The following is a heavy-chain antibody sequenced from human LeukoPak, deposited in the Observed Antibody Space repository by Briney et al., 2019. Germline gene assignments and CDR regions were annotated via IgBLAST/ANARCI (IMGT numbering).Heavy chain of an antibody. CDR3: ARGHHYYDSSSYYY. D-gene: IGHD3-22*01. CDR2: INSDGSTT. Sequence: PGGSLRLSCAASGFTFISYWMHWVRQAPGKGLVWVSRINSDGSTTSYAASVKGRFTIPRDTAKNTLYLQMNSLRAADTAVYYCARGHHYYDSSSYYYWGQGTLVTVSS. CDR1: GFTFISYW. V-gene: IGHV3-74*01. J-gene: IGHJ4*02.